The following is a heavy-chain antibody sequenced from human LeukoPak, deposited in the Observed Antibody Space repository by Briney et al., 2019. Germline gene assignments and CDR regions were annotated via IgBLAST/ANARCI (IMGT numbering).Heavy chain of an antibody. CDR1: GFTFSSYA. CDR2: ISGSGGST. V-gene: IGHV3-23*01. D-gene: IGHD3-3*01. Sequence: GGSLRLSCAASGFTFSSYAMSWVRQAPGKGLEWVSAISGSGGSTYYADSVKGRFTISRDNSKNTLYLQMNSLRAEDTAVYYGAKNEWLFRGFDPWGQGTLVTVSS. J-gene: IGHJ5*02. CDR3: AKNEWLFRGFDP.